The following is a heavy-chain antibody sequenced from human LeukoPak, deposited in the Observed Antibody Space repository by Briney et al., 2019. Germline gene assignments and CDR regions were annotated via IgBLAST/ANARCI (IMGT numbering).Heavy chain of an antibody. CDR2: INSDGSSA. V-gene: IGHV3-74*01. Sequence: PGGSLRLSCAASGFTFSSYSMNWVRQAPGKGLVWVSRINSDGSSASYADSVKGRFTISRDNAKNTLYLQMNSLRAEDTAVYYCARGQAGYNPAFDYWGQGTLVTVSS. CDR1: GFTFSSYS. CDR3: ARGQAGYNPAFDY. J-gene: IGHJ4*02. D-gene: IGHD5-24*01.